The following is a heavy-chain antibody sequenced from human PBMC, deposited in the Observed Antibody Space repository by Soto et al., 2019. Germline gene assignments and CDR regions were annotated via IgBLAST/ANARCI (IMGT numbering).Heavy chain of an antibody. CDR1: GGTFSKYA. J-gene: IGHJ4*02. D-gene: IGHD3-3*01. V-gene: IGHV1-69*13. CDR3: ARELNMHDFPTYYFDY. CDR2: IIPMFGAA. Sequence: ASVKVSCKASGGTFSKYAISWVRQAPGQGLEWLGGIIPMFGAANYAQKFQGRVTITADESTSTAYMELSSLRSEDTAVYYCARELNMHDFPTYYFDYWGQGTLVTVSS.